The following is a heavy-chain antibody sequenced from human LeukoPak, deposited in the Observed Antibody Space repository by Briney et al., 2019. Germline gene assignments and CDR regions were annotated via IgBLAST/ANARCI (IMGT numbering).Heavy chain of an antibody. J-gene: IGHJ4*02. D-gene: IGHD6-19*01. CDR2: INWNGGST. CDR1: GFTFDDYG. V-gene: IGHV3-20*01. CDR3: ARWIAVAGTRWGYYFDY. Sequence: GGSLRLSCAASGFTFDDYGMSWVRQAPGKGLEWVSGINWNGGSTGYADSVKGRFTISRDNAKNSLYPQMNSLRAEDTALYHCARWIAVAGTRWGYYFDYWGQGTLVTVSS.